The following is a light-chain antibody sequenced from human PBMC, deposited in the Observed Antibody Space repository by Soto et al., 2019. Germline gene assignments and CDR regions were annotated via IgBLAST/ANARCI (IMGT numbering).Light chain of an antibody. CDR1: QDISSY. J-gene: IGKJ1*01. CDR3: QQLNSYPWT. V-gene: IGKV1-9*01. CDR2: AAS. Sequence: DIQLTQSPSFLSASVGDRVTITCRASQDISSYLAWYQQKPGRAPKLLIYAASTLQSGVPLRFSGSGSGTEFTLTISSLQPEDFATYYCQQLNSYPWTFGQGTQVEIK.